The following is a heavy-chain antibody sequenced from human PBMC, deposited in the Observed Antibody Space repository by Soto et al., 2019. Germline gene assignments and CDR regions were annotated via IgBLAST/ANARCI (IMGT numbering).Heavy chain of an antibody. Sequence: QVQLVQSGAEVKKPGASVKVSCKASGYTFTGYYMHWVRQAPGQGLEWMGWINPNSGGTNYAQKFQGWVTMTRDTSISTAYMELSSLRSDDTAVYYCARDLDGSSWYLVDYWGQGTLVTVSS. CDR2: INPNSGGT. J-gene: IGHJ4*02. CDR3: ARDLDGSSWYLVDY. CDR1: GYTFTGYY. D-gene: IGHD6-13*01. V-gene: IGHV1-2*04.